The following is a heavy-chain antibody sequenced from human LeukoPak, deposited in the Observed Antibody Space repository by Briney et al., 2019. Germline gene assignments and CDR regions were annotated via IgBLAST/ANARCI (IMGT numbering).Heavy chain of an antibody. V-gene: IGHV4-39*01. Sequence: SETLSLTCTVSGGSISSSNYYWGWIRQPPGTGLEWIGSIYYSGSTYYNPSLKSRVTISVGTSKNQFSLKLSSVTAADTAVYYCARLYSGYDYVVCFDYWGQGTLVTVSS. CDR3: ARLYSGYDYVVCFDY. J-gene: IGHJ4*02. CDR2: IYYSGST. CDR1: GGSISSSNYY. D-gene: IGHD5-12*01.